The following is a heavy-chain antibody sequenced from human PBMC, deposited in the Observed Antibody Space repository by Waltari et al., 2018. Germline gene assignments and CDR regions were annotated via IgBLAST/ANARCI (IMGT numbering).Heavy chain of an antibody. D-gene: IGHD6-25*01. CDR2: ISSSSSYI. CDR3: ARGKGAAFVYYGMDV. Sequence: EVQLVESGGGLVKPGGSLRLSCAASGFTFSSYSMNWVRQAPGKGLEWVSSISSSSSYIYYADSVKGRFTISRDNSKNTLYLQMNSLRAEDTAVYYCARGKGAAFVYYGMDVWGQGTTVTVSS. J-gene: IGHJ6*02. V-gene: IGHV3-21*01. CDR1: GFTFSSYS.